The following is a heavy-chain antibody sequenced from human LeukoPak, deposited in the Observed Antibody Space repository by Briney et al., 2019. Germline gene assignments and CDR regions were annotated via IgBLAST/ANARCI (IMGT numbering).Heavy chain of an antibody. J-gene: IGHJ6*02. CDR3: ARERSSWHTYGMDV. CDR1: GFTFSGYG. Sequence: GRSLRLSCAASGFTFSGYGMHWVRQAPGKGLGWVAVIWFDGSNKYYADSVKGRFTISRDNSKNTLYLQMNSLRAEDTAVYYCARERSSWHTYGMDVWGQGTTVTVSS. V-gene: IGHV3-33*01. D-gene: IGHD6-13*01. CDR2: IWFDGSNK.